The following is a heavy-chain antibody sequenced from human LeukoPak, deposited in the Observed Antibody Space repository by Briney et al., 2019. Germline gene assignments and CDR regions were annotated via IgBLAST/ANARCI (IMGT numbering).Heavy chain of an antibody. D-gene: IGHD6-19*01. CDR3: ARILLGYSSCSYSDY. V-gene: IGHV4-28*06. J-gene: IGHJ4*02. CDR2: IYYSGNS. CDR1: GYSISSTNW. Sequence: PSETLPLTCAVSGYSISSTNWWGWIRQPPGKGLEWIGYIYYSGNSNYNPSLKSRVTMSVDTSKNQFSLNLSSVTALDTAVYYCARILLGYSSCSYSDYWGQGTLVTVSS.